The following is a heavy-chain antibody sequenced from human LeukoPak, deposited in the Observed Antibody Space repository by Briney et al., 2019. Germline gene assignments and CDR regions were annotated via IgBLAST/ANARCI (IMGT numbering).Heavy chain of an antibody. V-gene: IGHV3-30*18. Sequence: GRSLRLSCAASGFTFSSYGMHWVRQAPGKGLEWVAVISYDGSNKYYADSVKGRLTISRDNSKNTLYLQMNSVRAEDTAVYYCAKENALLWFGESMGYFDYWGQGTLVTVSS. CDR2: ISYDGSNK. CDR3: AKENALLWFGESMGYFDY. D-gene: IGHD3-10*01. J-gene: IGHJ4*02. CDR1: GFTFSSYG.